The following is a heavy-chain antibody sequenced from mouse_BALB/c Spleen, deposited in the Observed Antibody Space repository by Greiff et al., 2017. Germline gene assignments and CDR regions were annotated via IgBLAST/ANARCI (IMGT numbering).Heavy chain of an antibody. J-gene: IGHJ2*01. CDR1: GYTFTSYN. Sequence: LQQPGAELVKPGASVKMSCKASGYTFTSYNMHWVKQTPGQGLEWIGAIYPGNGDTSYNQKFKGKATLTADKSSSTAYMQLSSLTSEDSAVYYCARWAYGSSQYYFDYWGQGTTLTVSS. V-gene: IGHV1-12*01. D-gene: IGHD1-1*01. CDR3: ARWAYGSSQYYFDY. CDR2: IYPGNGDT.